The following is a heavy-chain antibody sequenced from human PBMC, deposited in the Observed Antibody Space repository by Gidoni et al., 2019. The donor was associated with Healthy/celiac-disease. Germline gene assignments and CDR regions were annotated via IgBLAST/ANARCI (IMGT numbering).Heavy chain of an antibody. D-gene: IGHD3-22*01. Sequence: QVQLQQWGAGLLKPSETLSLTCAVYGGPFSGYYWRWIRQPPGKGLEWIGEINHSGSTNYNPSLKSRVTISVDTSKNQFSLKLSSVTAADTAVYYCASRPDSSGYYGTDYWGQGTLVTVSS. CDR3: ASRPDSSGYYGTDY. CDR1: GGPFSGYY. CDR2: INHSGST. V-gene: IGHV4-34*01. J-gene: IGHJ4*02.